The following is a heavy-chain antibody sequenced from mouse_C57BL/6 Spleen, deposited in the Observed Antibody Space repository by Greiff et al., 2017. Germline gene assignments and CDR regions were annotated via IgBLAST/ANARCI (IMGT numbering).Heavy chain of an antibody. CDR2: ISSGGDCI. D-gene: IGHD1-1*01. CDR3: TRGGLLRSYFDV. V-gene: IGHV5-9-1*02. J-gene: IGHJ1*03. Sequence: EVQGVESGEGLVKPGGSLKLSCAASGFTFSSYAMSWVRQTPEKRLEWVAYISSGGDCIYYADTVKGRFTISRDNARNTLYLQMSSLKSEDTAMYYCTRGGLLRSYFDVWGTGTTVTVSS. CDR1: GFTFSSYA.